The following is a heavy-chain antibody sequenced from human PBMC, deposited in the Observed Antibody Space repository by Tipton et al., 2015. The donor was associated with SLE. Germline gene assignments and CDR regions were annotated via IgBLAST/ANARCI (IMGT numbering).Heavy chain of an antibody. J-gene: IGHJ4*02. CDR1: DGSISSSNYY. CDR3: ARGFSYDFWSDYSNEKGHKTYYFDS. CDR2: IDYRGKA. Sequence: GLVKPSETLSLTCTVSDGSISSSNYYWGWIRQPPGKGLEWIGSIDYRGKASSNPSLESRVTTSRDTSKNHFYLRLTSVTAADTALYFCARGFSYDFWSDYSNEKGHKTYYFDSWGQGTLVTVSS. D-gene: IGHD3-3*01. V-gene: IGHV4-39*07.